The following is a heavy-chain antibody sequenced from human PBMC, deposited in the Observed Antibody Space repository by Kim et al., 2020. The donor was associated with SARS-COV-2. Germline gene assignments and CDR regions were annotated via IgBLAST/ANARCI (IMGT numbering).Heavy chain of an antibody. CDR1: GFAFSSFW. V-gene: IGHV3-7*01. Sequence: GGSLRLSCAASGFAFSSFWMGWVRLAPGKGLVWVASIHQDGSDKYYVDSVKGRFTMSRDNAKNLLYLQMNSLRADDTAVYYCARDQWRIFDYWGQGALVTVSS. D-gene: IGHD3-3*02. J-gene: IGHJ4*02. CDR2: IHQDGSDK. CDR3: ARDQWRIFDY.